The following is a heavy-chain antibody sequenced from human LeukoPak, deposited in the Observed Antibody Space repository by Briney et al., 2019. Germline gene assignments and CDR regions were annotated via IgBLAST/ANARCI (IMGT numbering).Heavy chain of an antibody. Sequence: GGSLRLSCAASGFTFSNAWMSWIRQAPGKGLEWVSYISSSGSTIYYADSVKGRFTISRDNAKNSLYLQMNSLRAEDTAVYYCARDNSGYSIFDYWGQGTLVTVSS. V-gene: IGHV3-11*01. CDR3: ARDNSGYSIFDY. J-gene: IGHJ4*02. CDR1: GFTFSNAW. D-gene: IGHD5-12*01. CDR2: ISSSGSTI.